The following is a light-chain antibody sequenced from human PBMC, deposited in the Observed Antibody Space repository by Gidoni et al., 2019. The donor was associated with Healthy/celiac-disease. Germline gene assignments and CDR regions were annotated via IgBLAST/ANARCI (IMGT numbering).Light chain of an antibody. CDR2: DAS. CDR3: QQYNSYSGT. Sequence: DIQMTQSPSTLSASVGDRATFTCRASQSISSWLAWYQPKQGKAPKLLIYDASSLESGVPSRFSGSGSGTEFTLTISSLQPDDFATYYCQQYNSYSGTFGQGTKVEIK. CDR1: QSISSW. J-gene: IGKJ1*01. V-gene: IGKV1-5*01.